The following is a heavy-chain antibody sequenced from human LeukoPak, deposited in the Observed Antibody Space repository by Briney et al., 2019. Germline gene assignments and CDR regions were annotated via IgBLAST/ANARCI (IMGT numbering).Heavy chain of an antibody. V-gene: IGHV4-61*02. J-gene: IGHJ6*03. CDR2: IYTSGST. CDR3: ARVGCSSTSCYAGYYYYMDV. CDR1: GGSISSGSYY. D-gene: IGHD2-2*01. Sequence: SETLSLTCTVSGGSISSGSYYWSWIRQPAGKGLEWIGRIYTSGSTYYNPSLKSRVTISVDTSKNQFSLKLSSVTAADTAVYYCARVGCSSTSCYAGYYYYMDVWGKGTTVTISS.